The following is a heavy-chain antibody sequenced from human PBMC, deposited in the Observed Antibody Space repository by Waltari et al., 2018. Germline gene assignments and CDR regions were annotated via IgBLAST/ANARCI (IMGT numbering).Heavy chain of an antibody. CDR1: GYSISSGYY. CDR3: TCRGSCWSHNY. J-gene: IGHJ4*02. V-gene: IGHV4-38-2*01. Sequence: QVQLQESGPGLVKPSGTLSLPCAVSGYSISSGYYWGWIRQPPGKVLEWIGSIYQIGRTYCSTFLKCRVTMSVFTAKNQFALALSSVPAADTSMYYRTCRGSCWSHNYWGQVTLFTVSS. CDR2: IYQIGRT. D-gene: IGHD2-15*01.